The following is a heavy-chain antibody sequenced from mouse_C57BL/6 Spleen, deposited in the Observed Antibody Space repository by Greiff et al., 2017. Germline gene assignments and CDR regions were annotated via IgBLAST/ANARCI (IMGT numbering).Heavy chain of an antibody. CDR3: ARHEEGYDYDGYWYFDV. V-gene: IGHV1-62-2*01. CDR2: FYPGSGSI. J-gene: IGHJ1*03. D-gene: IGHD2-4*01. Sequence: QVQLQQSGAELVKPGASVKLSCKASGYTFTEYTIHWVKQRSGQGLEWIGWFYPGSGSIKYNETFKDKATLTADKSSSTVYMELSRVTSDGSAVYFWARHEEGYDYDGYWYFDVWGTGTTVTVSS. CDR1: GYTFTEYT.